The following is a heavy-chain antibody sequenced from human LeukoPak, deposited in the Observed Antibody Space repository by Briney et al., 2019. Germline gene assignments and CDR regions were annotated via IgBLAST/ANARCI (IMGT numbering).Heavy chain of an antibody. CDR2: INHSGST. J-gene: IGHJ6*03. CDR3: ARGPTVVTHSYYYYYMDV. Sequence: SETLSLTCTVSGGSISSYYWSWIRQPPGKGLEWIREINHSGSTNYNPSLKSRVTISVDTSKNQFSLKLSSVTAADTAVYYCARGPTVVTHSYYYYYMDVWGKGTTVTVSS. V-gene: IGHV4-34*01. D-gene: IGHD4-23*01. CDR1: GGSISSYY.